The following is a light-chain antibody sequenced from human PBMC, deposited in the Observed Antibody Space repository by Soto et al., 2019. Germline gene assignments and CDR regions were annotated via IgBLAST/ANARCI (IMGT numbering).Light chain of an antibody. CDR3: QQYNNWPLT. Sequence: EIGLTQSPGTVSLSQGERATLSCRASQSVSSNLAWYQQKPGQAPRLLIYGASTRATGIPARFSGSGSGTEFTLTISSLQSEDSAVYYCQQYNNWPLTFGGGTKVDIK. CDR1: QSVSSN. J-gene: IGKJ4*01. CDR2: GAS. V-gene: IGKV3-15*01.